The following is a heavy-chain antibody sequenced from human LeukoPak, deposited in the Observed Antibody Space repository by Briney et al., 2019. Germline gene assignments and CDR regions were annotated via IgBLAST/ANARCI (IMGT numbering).Heavy chain of an antibody. CDR2: ISWNSGSI. CDR3: AGPHTRNDY. J-gene: IGHJ4*02. Sequence: GRSLRLSCAASGFTFDDYAMHWVRQAPGKGLEWVSGISWNSGSIGYADSVKGRFTISRDNAKNSLYLQMNSLRAEDTAVYYCAGPHTRNDYWGQGTLVTVSS. V-gene: IGHV3-9*01. CDR1: GFTFDDYA. D-gene: IGHD1-14*01.